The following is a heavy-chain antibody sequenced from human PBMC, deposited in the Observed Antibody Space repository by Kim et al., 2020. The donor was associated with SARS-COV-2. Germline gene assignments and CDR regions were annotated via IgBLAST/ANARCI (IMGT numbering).Heavy chain of an antibody. CDR1: GFTFSSYA. J-gene: IGHJ4*02. V-gene: IGHV3-23*01. CDR2: ISGSGGSI. D-gene: IGHD1-26*01. Sequence: GGSLRLSCAASGFTFSSYAMSWVRQAPGKGLEWVSAISGSGGSIYYADSVKGRLTISRDNSKNTLYLQMNSLRAEDTAVYYCAKGGIVYFDYWGQGTLVTVSS. CDR3: AKGGIVYFDY.